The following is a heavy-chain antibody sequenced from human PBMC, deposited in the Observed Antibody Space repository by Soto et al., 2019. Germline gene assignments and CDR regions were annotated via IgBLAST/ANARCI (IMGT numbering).Heavy chain of an antibody. CDR3: SRRYSFGSGKYGVDV. D-gene: IGHD3-10*01. CDR2: ISYSGST. CDR1: GASISSSKNY. J-gene: IGHJ6*02. Sequence: SETLSLTXTVSGASISSSKNYWGWIRQPPGKGLEWIGTISYSGSTYYNPSLNGRVIISVDTSKNQFSLKLSSLTAADTAVYYCSRRYSFGSGKYGVDVWGQGTMVTVSS. V-gene: IGHV4-39*01.